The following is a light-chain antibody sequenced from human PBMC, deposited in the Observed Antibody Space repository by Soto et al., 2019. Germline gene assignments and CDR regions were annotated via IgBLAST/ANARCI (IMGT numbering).Light chain of an antibody. V-gene: IGKV1-5*01. J-gene: IGKJ4*02. CDR1: QSISSW. CDR3: QQYNSYTLT. CDR2: DAS. Sequence: DIQMTQSPSTLSESVGYRVTITCRASQSISSWLAWYQQKAGKAPKLLIYDASSLESGVASSFSCSGSGTEFTLTIRSLQPDAFATYYCQQYNSYTLTFCGGTKVEIK.